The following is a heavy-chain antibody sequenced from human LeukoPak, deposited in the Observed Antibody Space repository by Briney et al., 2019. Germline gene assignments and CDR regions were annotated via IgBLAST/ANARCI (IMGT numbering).Heavy chain of an antibody. V-gene: IGHV3-7*01. J-gene: IGHJ3*02. CDR3: ARPHSISGDDAFDI. Sequence: GGSLRLSCAASGFTFSRYWMTWVRQAPGKGPEWVANIKQDGSEKYYVGSAMGRFTISRDNAKNSLFLQMNSLRAEDTAVYYCARPHSISGDDAFDIWGHGTMVSVSS. CDR1: GFTFSRYW. CDR2: IKQDGSEK. D-gene: IGHD3-3*01.